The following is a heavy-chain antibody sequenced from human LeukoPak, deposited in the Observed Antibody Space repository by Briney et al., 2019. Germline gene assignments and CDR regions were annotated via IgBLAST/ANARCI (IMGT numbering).Heavy chain of an antibody. Sequence: SETLSLTCTVSGGSISSYYWSWIQQPAGKGLEWIGRIYTSGSTNYNPSLKSRVTMSVDTSKNQFSLKLSSVTAADTAVYYCARDSSPDTHHYYDSSGYYYWGQGTLVTVSS. CDR3: ARDSSPDTHHYYDSSGYYY. J-gene: IGHJ4*02. V-gene: IGHV4-4*07. CDR2: IYTSGST. CDR1: GGSISSYY. D-gene: IGHD3-22*01.